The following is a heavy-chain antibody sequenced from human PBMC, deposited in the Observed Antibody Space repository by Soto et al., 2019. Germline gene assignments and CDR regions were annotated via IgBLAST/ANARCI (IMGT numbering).Heavy chain of an antibody. CDR1: GYTFTSYS. J-gene: IGHJ4*02. CDR2: INAGNGNT. D-gene: IGHD2-21*02. Sequence: ASVKGSCKAPGYTFTSYSMHWVRQAPGQRLEWMGWINAGNGNTKYSQKFQGRVTITRDTSASTAYMELSSLRSEDTAVYYCARSIVVVTALDYWGQGTLVTVSS. CDR3: ARSIVVVTALDY. V-gene: IGHV1-3*01.